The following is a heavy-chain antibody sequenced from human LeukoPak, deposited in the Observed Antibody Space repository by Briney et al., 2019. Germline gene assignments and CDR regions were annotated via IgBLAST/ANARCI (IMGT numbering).Heavy chain of an antibody. Sequence: PGGSLRLSCAASGFTCSRYWMSWVRQAPGKGLEWVANIKQDGSEKYYVDSVKGRFTISRDNAKNSLYLQMDSLRAEDTAVYYCARDLYGDYPFDYWGQGTLVTVSS. J-gene: IGHJ4*02. CDR2: IKQDGSEK. CDR1: GFTCSRYW. CDR3: ARDLYGDYPFDY. D-gene: IGHD4-17*01. V-gene: IGHV3-7*01.